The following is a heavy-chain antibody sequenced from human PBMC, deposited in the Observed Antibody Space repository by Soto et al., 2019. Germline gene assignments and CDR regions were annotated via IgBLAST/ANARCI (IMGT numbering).Heavy chain of an antibody. CDR2: IHGGDSNT. CDR1: GYVFTKHW. CDR3: ARRVTSSTGWDY. V-gene: IGHV5-51*01. D-gene: IGHD6-19*01. J-gene: IGHJ4*02. Sequence: PGESLKISCKASGYVFTKHWIAWVRQMPGKGLEWMGIIHGGDSNTRYSPSFDGQVTISTDKSINTAYLQWSSLKASDTAVYYCARRVTSSTGWDYWGQGTLVTVSS.